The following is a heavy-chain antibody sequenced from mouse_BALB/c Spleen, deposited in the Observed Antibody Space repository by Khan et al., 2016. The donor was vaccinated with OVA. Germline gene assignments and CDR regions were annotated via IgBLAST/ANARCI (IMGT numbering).Heavy chain of an antibody. CDR3: ARSVTMSTVVATDFDY. D-gene: IGHD1-1*01. CDR2: ISYSGRT. Sequence: VQLQQSGPGLVKPSQSLSLTCTVTGYSITSDYAWNWIRQFPGNKLEWMGYISYSGRTSYNPSLKRRISITRDTSKNQFFLQLNSVTTEDTATSYCARSVTMSTVVATDFDYWGQGTTLTVSS. J-gene: IGHJ2*01. CDR1: GYSITSDYA. V-gene: IGHV3-2*02.